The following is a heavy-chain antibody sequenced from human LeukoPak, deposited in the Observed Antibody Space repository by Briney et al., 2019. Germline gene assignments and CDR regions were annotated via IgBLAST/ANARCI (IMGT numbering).Heavy chain of an antibody. Sequence: PGGSLRLSCAASGFTVSSNYMSWVRQAPGKGLEWVSVIYSGGSTYYADPVKGRFTISRDNSKNTLYLQMNSLRAEDTAVYYCARYYSSITGGDYGMDVWGQGTTVTVSS. J-gene: IGHJ6*02. V-gene: IGHV3-66*01. D-gene: IGHD6-13*01. CDR3: ARYYSSITGGDYGMDV. CDR2: IYSGGST. CDR1: GFTVSSNY.